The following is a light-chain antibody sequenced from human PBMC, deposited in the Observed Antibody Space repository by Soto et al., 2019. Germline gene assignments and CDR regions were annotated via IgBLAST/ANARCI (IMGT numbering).Light chain of an antibody. CDR3: AAWDDSLSGPV. CDR2: SNN. J-gene: IGLJ3*02. Sequence: QSVLTQPPSVSGAPGQRVTISCTGSSSNIGAHYDVHWYQQLPGTAPRLLIYSNNQRPSGVPDRFSGSKSGTSASLAISGLRSEDEADYYCAAWDDSLSGPVFGGGTKLTVL. V-gene: IGLV1-47*02. CDR1: SSNIGAHYD.